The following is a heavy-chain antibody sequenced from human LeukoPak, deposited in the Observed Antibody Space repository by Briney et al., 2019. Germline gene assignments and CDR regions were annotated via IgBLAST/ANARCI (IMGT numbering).Heavy chain of an antibody. CDR3: AGGVYGYNAFDY. CDR1: GFTFSAYG. V-gene: IGHV3-48*02. Sequence: GGALRLSCAASGFTFSAYGMSWVRQAPGKGLEWISHISSGRSVMNYADSVKGRFTISRDNGKNLVYLQMNSLRDEDTAVYYCAGGVYGYNAFDYWGQGTLVSVSS. D-gene: IGHD5/OR15-5a*01. CDR2: ISSGRSVM. J-gene: IGHJ4*02.